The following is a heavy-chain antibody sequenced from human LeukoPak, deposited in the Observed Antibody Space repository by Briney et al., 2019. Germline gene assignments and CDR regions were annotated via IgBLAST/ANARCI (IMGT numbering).Heavy chain of an antibody. CDR3: ARSLGYSGG. Sequence: GGSLRLSCAASGFPFRSHWMHWVRQVPGKGLVWVSHISTDGTTTNYADSVKGRFTISRDNAKDTLYLQLNSLRAEDTAIYYCARSLGYSGGWGQGTLVTVSS. CDR2: ISTDGTTT. CDR1: GFPFRSHW. D-gene: IGHD5-12*01. V-gene: IGHV3-74*01. J-gene: IGHJ4*02.